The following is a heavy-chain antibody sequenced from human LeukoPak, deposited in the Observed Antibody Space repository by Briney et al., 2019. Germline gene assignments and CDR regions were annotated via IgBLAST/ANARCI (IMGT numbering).Heavy chain of an antibody. J-gene: IGHJ4*02. Sequence: GESLKISCKTSGYSFTNYWIGWVRQMPGKGLEWMGIIFPGDSDTSYSPSFQGQVTISADKSISTAYLQWSSLQASDTAMYYCARPAERNYYASGTYFIYWGQGTLVTVSS. CDR3: ARPAERNYYASGTYFIY. D-gene: IGHD3-10*01. CDR1: GYSFTNYW. V-gene: IGHV5-51*01. CDR2: IFPGDSDT.